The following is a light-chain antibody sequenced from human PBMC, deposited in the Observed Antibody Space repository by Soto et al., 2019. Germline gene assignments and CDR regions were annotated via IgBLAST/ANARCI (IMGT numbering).Light chain of an antibody. CDR2: DVS. CDR1: SSDVGGYNY. CDR3: SSYTSSSTFEV. V-gene: IGLV2-14*01. J-gene: IGLJ2*01. Sequence: QSALTQPASVSGSPGQSITISCTGTSSDVGGYNYVSWYQQHPGKAPKLMIYDVSNRPSGVSNRFSGSKSGNTASLTISGLQAEDEADYDCSSYTSSSTFEVFGGGTKLTVL.